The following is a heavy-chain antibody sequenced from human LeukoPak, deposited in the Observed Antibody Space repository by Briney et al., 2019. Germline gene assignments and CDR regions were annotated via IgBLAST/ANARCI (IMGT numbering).Heavy chain of an antibody. D-gene: IGHD4-23*01. CDR1: GVTFSDHW. V-gene: IGHV3-7*01. CDR3: AKVIKGPTTVLTPALDY. CDR2: INQDGSEK. Sequence: AGGSLRLSCAASGVTFSDHWMTWVRQTPGKGLEWVAYINQDGSEKHFVDSVEGRFTISRDNSKNTLFLLVNSLRVEDTAVYYCAKVIKGPTTVLTPALDYWGQGTLVTVSS. J-gene: IGHJ4*02.